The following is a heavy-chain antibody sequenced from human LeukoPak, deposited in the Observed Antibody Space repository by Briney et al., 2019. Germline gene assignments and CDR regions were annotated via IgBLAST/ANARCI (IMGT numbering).Heavy chain of an antibody. CDR3: ARVSYDSGGYYSSAFAFDI. D-gene: IGHD3-22*01. V-gene: IGHV4-61*02. CDR1: GGSISSGSYY. Sequence: SETLSLTCTVSGGSISSGSYYWSWIRQPAGKGLEWIGRIYTSGSTNYNPSLKSRVTISVDTSKNQFSLKLSSVTAADTAVYYCARVSYDSGGYYSSAFAFDIWGQGTMVTVSS. J-gene: IGHJ3*02. CDR2: IYTSGST.